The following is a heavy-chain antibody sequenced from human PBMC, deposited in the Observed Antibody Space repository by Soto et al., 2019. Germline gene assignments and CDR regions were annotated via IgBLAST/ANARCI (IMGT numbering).Heavy chain of an antibody. V-gene: IGHV4-39*01. D-gene: IGHD3-22*01. CDR2: IYYSGST. CDR3: AMGYDSSGYYHDAFDI. Sequence: QLQLQESGPGLVKPSETLSLTCTVSGGSISSSSYYWGWIRQPPGKGLEWIGSIYYSGSTYYNPSLKSRVTISVDPSKNQFPLKLSSVPAADTAVYYCAMGYDSSGYYHDAFDIWGQGTMVNVSS. CDR1: GGSISSSSYY. J-gene: IGHJ3*02.